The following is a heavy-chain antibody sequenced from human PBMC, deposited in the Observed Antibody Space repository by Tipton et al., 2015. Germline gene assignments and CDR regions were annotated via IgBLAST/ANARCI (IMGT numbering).Heavy chain of an antibody. CDR3: ARRAGYGDHFDY. CDR1: GDSVSSDSAA. CDR2: TYYRSKWHN. V-gene: IGHV6-1*01. J-gene: IGHJ4*02. D-gene: IGHD4-17*01. Sequence: GLVKPSQTLSLTCGISGDSVSSDSAAWHWIRQSPSRGLEWLGRTYYRSKWHNDYAVSVKSRITINPDTSKNQFSLQLNSVTPEDTAVYYCARRAGYGDHFDYWGRGTLVTVSP.